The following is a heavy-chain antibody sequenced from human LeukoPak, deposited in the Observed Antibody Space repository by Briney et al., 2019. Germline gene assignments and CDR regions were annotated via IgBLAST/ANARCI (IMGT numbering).Heavy chain of an antibody. CDR1: GYTFTSYG. CDR2: ISAYNGNT. V-gene: IGHV1-18*01. CDR3: AREYSGYDSFDY. D-gene: IGHD5-12*01. Sequence: ASVKASCKASGYTFTSYGISWVRQAPGQGLEWMGWISAYNGNTNYAQKLQGRVTMTTDTSTSTAYMELRSLRSDDTAVYYCAREYSGYDSFDYWGQGTLGTVSS. J-gene: IGHJ4*02.